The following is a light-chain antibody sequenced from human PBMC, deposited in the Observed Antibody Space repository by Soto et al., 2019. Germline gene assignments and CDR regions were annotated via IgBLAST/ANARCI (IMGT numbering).Light chain of an antibody. CDR2: GAS. CDR1: QSVSSN. V-gene: IGKV3-15*01. CDR3: QLYNIWPIT. Sequence: IGMTQRRAGLSGCSGERANLSNRASQSVSSNLAWYQQKPGQAPRLLIYGASTRATGIPARFSGSGSGTEFTLTISSLQSEDVVVYYCQLYNIWPITLGQGTRLEIK. J-gene: IGKJ5*01.